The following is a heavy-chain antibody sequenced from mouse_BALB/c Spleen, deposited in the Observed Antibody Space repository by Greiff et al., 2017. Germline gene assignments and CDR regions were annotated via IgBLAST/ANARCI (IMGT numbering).Heavy chain of an antibody. CDR3: ARDMGNFDY. CDR1: GFTFTDYY. J-gene: IGHJ2*01. CDR2: IRNKANGYTT. V-gene: IGHV7-3*02. Sequence: EVKVEESGGGLVQPGGSLRLSCATSGFTFTDYYMSWVRQPPGKALEWLGFIRNKANGYTTEYSASVKGRFTISRDNSQSILYLQMNTLRAEDSATYYCARDMGNFDYWGQGTTLTVSS.